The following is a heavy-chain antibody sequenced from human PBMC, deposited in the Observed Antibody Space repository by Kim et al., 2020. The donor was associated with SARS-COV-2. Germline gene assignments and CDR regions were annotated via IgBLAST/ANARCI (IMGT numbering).Heavy chain of an antibody. CDR2: IGTAGDT. Sequence: GGSLRLSCAASGFTFSSYDMHWVRQAPGKGLEWVSAIGTAGDTYYPGSVKGRFTISRENAKNSLYLQMNSLRAGDTAVYYCARAYYDSSGYDAFDIWGQGTMVTVSS. CDR1: GFTFSSYD. CDR3: ARAYYDSSGYDAFDI. D-gene: IGHD3-22*01. J-gene: IGHJ3*02. V-gene: IGHV3-13*01.